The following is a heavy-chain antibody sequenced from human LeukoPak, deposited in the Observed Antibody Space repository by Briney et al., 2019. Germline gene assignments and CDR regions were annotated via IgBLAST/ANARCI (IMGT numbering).Heavy chain of an antibody. V-gene: IGHV3-48*01. J-gene: IGHJ4*02. CDR2: ISSSSSVK. D-gene: IGHD2-21*01. CDR1: GFTFSSYW. CDR3: ARDHVDGGGGSSRRGDY. Sequence: GGSLRLSCVASGFTFSSYWMTWVRQAPGKGLEWISYISSSSSVKQYADYVKGRFTVSRDNAKNSLYLQINSLRAEDTAIYYCARDHVDGGGGSSRRGDYWGQGTLVTVSS.